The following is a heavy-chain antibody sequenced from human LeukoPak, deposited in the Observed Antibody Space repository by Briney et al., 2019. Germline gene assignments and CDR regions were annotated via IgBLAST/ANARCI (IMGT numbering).Heavy chain of an antibody. J-gene: IGHJ3*01. CDR3: ARDWLAGNPYHAFDL. Sequence: GGSLRLSCAASGFTFSTYWMSWVRQAPGKGLECVANIKEDESEEYYVDSVKGRFSISRDNAKNSLYLQMNSLRAEDTAVYYCARDWLAGNPYHAFDLWGKGTMVTVSS. V-gene: IGHV3-7*01. CDR2: IKEDESEE. D-gene: IGHD3-22*01. CDR1: GFTFSTYW.